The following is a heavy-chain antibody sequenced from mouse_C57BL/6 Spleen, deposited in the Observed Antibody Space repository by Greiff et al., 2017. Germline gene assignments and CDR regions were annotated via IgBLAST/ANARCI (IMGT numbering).Heavy chain of an antibody. D-gene: IGHD1-3*01. CDR2: IHPTRGST. CDR3: ARRVNSYFDY. Sequence: VQLQQPGAELVKPGASVKLSCKASGYTFTSYWMHWVKQRPGQGLEWIGMIHPTRGSTNYNEKFKSKATLTVDKSSSTAYMQLSSLTSEDSAVYYCARRVNSYFDYWGQGTTLTVSS. J-gene: IGHJ2*01. CDR1: GYTFTSYW. V-gene: IGHV1-64*01.